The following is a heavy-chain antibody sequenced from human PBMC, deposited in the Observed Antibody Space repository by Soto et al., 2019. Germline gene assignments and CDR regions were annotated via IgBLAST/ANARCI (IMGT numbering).Heavy chain of an antibody. V-gene: IGHV4-34*02. CDR2: INQSGST. J-gene: IGHJ4*02. CDR1: GASFSGYY. D-gene: IGHD1-1*01. CDR3: ARRFSGTGRYFDY. Sequence: QVQLQQWGAGLLKPSETLSRSCAVYGASFSGYYWHWIRQPPGKGLEWIGEINQSGSTNYSPSLKTRVTISVDTSKKQFSLRVSSVTAADTAVYYCARRFSGTGRYFDYWGQGALVTVSS.